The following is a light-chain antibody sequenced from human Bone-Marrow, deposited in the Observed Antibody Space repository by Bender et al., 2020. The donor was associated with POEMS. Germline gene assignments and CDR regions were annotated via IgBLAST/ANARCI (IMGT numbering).Light chain of an antibody. CDR1: SSDVGSYNL. CDR2: EGS. Sequence: QSALTQPASVSGSPGQSITISCTGTSSDVGSYNLVSWYQQHPGKAPKLMIYEGSKRPSGVSNRFSGSKSGNTASLTISGLQPEDEADYYCSSYTRTITLGVFGGGTKLTVL. V-gene: IGLV2-14*02. CDR3: SSYTRTITLGV. J-gene: IGLJ3*02.